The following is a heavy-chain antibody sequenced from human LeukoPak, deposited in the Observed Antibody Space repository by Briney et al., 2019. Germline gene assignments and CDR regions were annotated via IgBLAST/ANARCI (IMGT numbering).Heavy chain of an antibody. CDR2: INPNSGGT. CDR3: ARDPGMAGGGY. CDR1: GYTFTSYA. J-gene: IGHJ4*02. V-gene: IGHV1-2*02. D-gene: IGHD6-19*01. Sequence: ASVKVSCKASGYTFTSYAMHWVRQAPGQRLEWMGWINPNSGGTNYAQKFQGRVTMTRDTSISTAYMELSRLRSDDTAVYYCARDPGMAGGGYWGQGTLVTVSS.